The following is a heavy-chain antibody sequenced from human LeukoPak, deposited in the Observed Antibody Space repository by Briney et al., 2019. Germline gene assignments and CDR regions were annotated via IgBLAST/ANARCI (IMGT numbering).Heavy chain of an antibody. D-gene: IGHD5-12*01. Sequence: GGSLRLSCAASGFTLSSYEMNWVRQAPGKGLEWVSYISSSGSTIYYADSVKGRFTISRDNSKKTMYLQMNSLRAEDTAVYYCAKDVVSGGYQLGAAFDIWGQGTMVTVSS. J-gene: IGHJ3*02. CDR2: ISSSGSTI. CDR3: AKDVVSGGYQLGAAFDI. V-gene: IGHV3-48*03. CDR1: GFTLSSYE.